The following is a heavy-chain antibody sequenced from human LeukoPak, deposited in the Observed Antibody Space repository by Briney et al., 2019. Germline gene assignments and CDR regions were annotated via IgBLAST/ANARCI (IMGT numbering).Heavy chain of an antibody. J-gene: IGHJ4*02. CDR1: GFTFTSHD. CDR2: IYPSGGST. V-gene: IGHV1-46*01. CDR3: ARSDSSGKGPYFDY. Sequence: ASVKVSCKASGFTFTSHDYNWVRQAPGQGLEWMGIIYPSGGSTNYAQKFQGRVTMTRDTSTSTLYMELSSLRSEDTAVYYCARSDSSGKGPYFDYWGQGTLVTVSS. D-gene: IGHD3-10*01.